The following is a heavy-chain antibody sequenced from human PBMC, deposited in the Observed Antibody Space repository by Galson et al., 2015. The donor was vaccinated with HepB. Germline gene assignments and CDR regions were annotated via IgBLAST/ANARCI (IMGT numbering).Heavy chain of an antibody. J-gene: IGHJ6*03. CDR1: GGTFSSYA. D-gene: IGHD1-26*01. CDR3: AAPGPFYSGSYSRYYYYYYMDV. CDR2: IIPIFGTA. V-gene: IGHV1-69*13. Sequence: SVKVSCKASGGTFSSYAISWVRQAPGQGLEWMGGIIPIFGTANYAQKFQGRVTITADESTSTAYMELSSLRSEDTAVYYCAAPGPFYSGSYSRYYYYYYMDVWGKGTTVTVSS.